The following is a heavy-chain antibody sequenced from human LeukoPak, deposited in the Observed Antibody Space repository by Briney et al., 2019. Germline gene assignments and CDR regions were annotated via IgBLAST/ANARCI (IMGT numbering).Heavy chain of an antibody. Sequence: SGTLSLTCAVSGGSISSSNWWSWVRQPPGKGLEWIGEIYHSGSTNYNPSLKSRVTISVDKSKNQFSLKLSSVTAADTAVYYCARAFHYYDSSGLDYWGQGTLVTVSS. J-gene: IGHJ4*02. CDR3: ARAFHYYDSSGLDY. CDR1: GGSISSSNW. D-gene: IGHD3-22*01. CDR2: IYHSGST. V-gene: IGHV4-4*02.